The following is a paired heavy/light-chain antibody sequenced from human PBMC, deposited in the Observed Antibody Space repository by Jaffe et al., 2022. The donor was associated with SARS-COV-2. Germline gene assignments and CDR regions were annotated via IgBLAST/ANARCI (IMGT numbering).Light chain of an antibody. CDR1: NIGNKN. J-gene: IGLJ3*02. V-gene: IGLV3-21*04. CDR3: QVWDSSSDHQV. CDR2: YDS. Sequence: YVLTQPPSVSVAPGKTARITCGGDNIGNKNVHWYQQKPGQAPVLVIYYDSDRPSGIPERFSGSNSGNTATLTISRVEAGDEADYYCQVWDSSSDHQVFGGGTKLTVL.
Heavy chain of an antibody. CDR3: ARDRTYYYGSGGIYQETNYGLDY. D-gene: IGHD3-10*01. V-gene: IGHV3-48*02. CDR2: ISSSGSTI. CDR1: GFTFSSYT. J-gene: IGHJ4*02. Sequence: EVQLVESGGGLVQSGGPLRLSCAASGFTFSSYTMNWVRQAPGKGLEWVSYISSSGSTIYYADSVKGRFTISRDNAKNSLYLQMNILRDEDTAVYYCARDRTYYYGSGGIYQETNYGLDYWGQGTLVTVSS.